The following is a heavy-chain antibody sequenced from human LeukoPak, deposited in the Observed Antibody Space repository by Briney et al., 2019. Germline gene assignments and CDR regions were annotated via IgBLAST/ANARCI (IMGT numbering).Heavy chain of an antibody. Sequence: SETLSLTCTVSGGSISSYYWSWIRQPPGKGLEWIGYIYYSGSTNYNPSLKSRVTISVDTSKNQFSLKLSSVTAADTAVYYCARDRVALDYWGQGTLITVSS. CDR2: IYYSGST. CDR1: GGSISSYY. J-gene: IGHJ4*02. D-gene: IGHD2-15*01. V-gene: IGHV4-59*01. CDR3: ARDRVALDY.